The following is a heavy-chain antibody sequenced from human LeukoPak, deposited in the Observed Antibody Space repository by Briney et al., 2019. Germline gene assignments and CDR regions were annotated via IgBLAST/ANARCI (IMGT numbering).Heavy chain of an antibody. Sequence: RGSLRLSCAASGFXFSSYGIHWVRQAPGKGLEWVAVIWYDGSNKYYADSVKGRFTISRDNSKNTLYLQMNSLRAEDTAVYYCARDWGTYYYDSSGPTLDYWGQGTLVTVSS. D-gene: IGHD3-22*01. CDR3: ARDWGTYYYDSSGPTLDY. CDR1: GFXFSSYG. CDR2: IWYDGSNK. V-gene: IGHV3-33*01. J-gene: IGHJ4*02.